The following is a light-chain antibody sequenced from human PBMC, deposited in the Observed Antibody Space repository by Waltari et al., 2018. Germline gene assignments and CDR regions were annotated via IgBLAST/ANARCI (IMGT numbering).Light chain of an antibody. CDR2: EGS. CDR3: GTWDSSLSGAV. J-gene: IGLJ7*01. V-gene: IGLV1-51*02. CDR1: SSNIGNNY. Sequence: QSVLTQPPSVSAAPGQRVTISCPGGSSNIGNNYVSWYRQFPGTAPKLLIYEGSERPSGIPGRFPGSKSGTSATLDITGLQAGDEADYYCGTWDSSLSGAVFGGGTHLTVL.